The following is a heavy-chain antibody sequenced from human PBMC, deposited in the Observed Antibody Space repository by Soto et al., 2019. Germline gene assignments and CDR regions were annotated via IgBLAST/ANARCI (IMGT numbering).Heavy chain of an antibody. CDR3: AREPYDSSGLDAFDI. CDR2: ISSSSSYI. J-gene: IGHJ3*02. CDR1: GFTFSSYS. D-gene: IGHD3-22*01. V-gene: IGHV3-21*01. Sequence: LRLSCAASGFTFSSYSMNWVRQAPGKGLEWVSSISSSSSYIYYADSVKGRFTISRDNAKNSLYLQMNSLRAEDTAVYYCAREPYDSSGLDAFDIWGQGTMVTVS.